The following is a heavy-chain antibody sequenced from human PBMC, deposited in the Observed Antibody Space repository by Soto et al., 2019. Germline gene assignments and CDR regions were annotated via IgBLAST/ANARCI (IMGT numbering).Heavy chain of an antibody. CDR1: GFTLIDYY. Sequence: PGGSLRLSCAASGFTLIDYYMTWILQAPGKGLEWVSDISISGTTIHYADSVRGRFTISRDNAKNSLWLQMNTLRAEDTAVYYCVVRFPPHYFYYWGQGTLVTVSS. V-gene: IGHV3-11*01. CDR3: VVRFPPHYFYY. D-gene: IGHD3-3*01. CDR2: ISISGTTI. J-gene: IGHJ4*02.